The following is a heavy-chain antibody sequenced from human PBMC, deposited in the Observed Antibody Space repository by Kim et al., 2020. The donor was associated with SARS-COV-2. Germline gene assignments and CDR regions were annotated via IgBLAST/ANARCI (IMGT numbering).Heavy chain of an antibody. Sequence: ASVKVSCKVSGYTLTELSMHWVRQAPGKGLEWMGGFDPEDGETIYAQKFQGRVTMTEDTSTDTAYMELSSLRSEDTAVYYCATGMNRVTIFGVVNSRKRHFDYWGQGTLVTVSS. J-gene: IGHJ4*02. CDR1: GYTLTELS. V-gene: IGHV1-24*01. CDR2: FDPEDGET. CDR3: ATGMNRVTIFGVVNSRKRHFDY. D-gene: IGHD3-3*01.